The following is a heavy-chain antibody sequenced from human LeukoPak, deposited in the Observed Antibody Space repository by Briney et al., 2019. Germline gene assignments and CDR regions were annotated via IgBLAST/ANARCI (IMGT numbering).Heavy chain of an antibody. D-gene: IGHD1-26*01. J-gene: IGHJ3*02. CDR1: GGSISSYY. CDR3: ARSVEGALDI. V-gene: IGHV4-59*01. Sequence: SETLSLTCTVSGGSISSYYWSWIRQPPGKGLEWIGYIYYSGSTNYNPSLKSRVTISVDTSKNQFSLKLSSVTAADTAVYYCARSVEGALDIWGQGTMVTVSS. CDR2: IYYSGST.